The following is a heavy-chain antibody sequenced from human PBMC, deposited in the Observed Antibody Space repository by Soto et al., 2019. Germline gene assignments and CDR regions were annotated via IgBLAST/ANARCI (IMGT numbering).Heavy chain of an antibody. CDR2: TYYRSKWYN. Sequence: SQTLSLTCAISGDSVSSNSAAWNWIRQSPSRGLEWLGRTYYRSKWYNDYAVSVKSRITINPDTSKNQFSLQLNSVTPEDTAVYYFERENRGIAAAVRYIWFDPWGQGTLVTVSS. D-gene: IGHD6-13*01. V-gene: IGHV6-1*01. CDR1: GDSVSSNSAA. J-gene: IGHJ5*02. CDR3: ERENRGIAAAVRYIWFDP.